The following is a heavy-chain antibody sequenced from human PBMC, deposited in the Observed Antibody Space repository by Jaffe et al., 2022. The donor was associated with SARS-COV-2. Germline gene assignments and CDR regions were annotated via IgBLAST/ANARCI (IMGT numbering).Heavy chain of an antibody. CDR3: AKDTPGGDYKYGRDDYYYGMDV. CDR1: GFTFSSYA. CDR2: ISGSGGST. V-gene: IGHV3-23*01. Sequence: EVQLLESGGGLVQPGGSLRLSCAASGFTFSSYAMSWVRQAPGKGLEWVSAISGSGGSTYYADSVKGRFTISRDNSKNTLYLQMNSLRAEDTAVYYCAKDTPGGDYKYGRDDYYYGMDVWGQGTTVTVSS. J-gene: IGHJ6*02. D-gene: IGHD4-17*01.